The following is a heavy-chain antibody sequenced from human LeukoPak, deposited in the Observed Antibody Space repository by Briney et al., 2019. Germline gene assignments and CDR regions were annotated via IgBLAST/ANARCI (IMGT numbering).Heavy chain of an antibody. J-gene: IGHJ4*02. CDR2: IWYDGSDK. Sequence: GGSLTLSCRASGFTFSSFCMHWLRQAPGKVLEWVAIIWYDGSDKYYSESVKGRFTISRDNSKNTLYLQMNSLRAEDTAMYYCAKDWGTTGTTGWLFDYWGQGTLVTVSS. D-gene: IGHD1-1*01. V-gene: IGHV3-33*06. CDR3: AKDWGTTGTTGWLFDY. CDR1: GFTFSSFC.